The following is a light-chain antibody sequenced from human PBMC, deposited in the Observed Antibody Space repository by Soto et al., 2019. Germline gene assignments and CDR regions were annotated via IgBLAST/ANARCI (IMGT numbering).Light chain of an antibody. CDR1: QSLFSY. J-gene: IGKJ3*01. CDR3: QQRRNLPWT. Sequence: EIVLTQSPATLSLSPGERATLSCRASQSLFSYFAWFHQKPGQAPRLLIYDASNRATGIPARFSGSGSGTDFTLTIISLEPEDFAIYYCQQRRNLPWTFGPGTKVDIK. V-gene: IGKV3-11*01. CDR2: DAS.